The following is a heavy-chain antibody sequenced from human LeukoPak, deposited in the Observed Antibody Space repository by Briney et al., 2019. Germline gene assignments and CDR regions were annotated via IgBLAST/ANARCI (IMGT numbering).Heavy chain of an antibody. V-gene: IGHV4-38-2*02. CDR1: GYSISSGYY. CDR2: IYHSGST. D-gene: IGHD6-6*01. Sequence: SETLSLTCAVSGYSISSGYYWGWIRQPPGKGLEWIGSIYHSGSTYYNPSLKSRVTKSVDTSKNQFSLKLSSVTAADTAVYYCARDLGVAARPDYWGQGTLVTVSS. CDR3: ARDLGVAARPDY. J-gene: IGHJ4*02.